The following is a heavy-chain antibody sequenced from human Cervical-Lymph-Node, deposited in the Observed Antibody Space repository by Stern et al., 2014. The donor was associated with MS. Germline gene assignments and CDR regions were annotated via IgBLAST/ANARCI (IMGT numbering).Heavy chain of an antibody. V-gene: IGHV4-59*01. CDR1: GVSISSYY. D-gene: IGHD4-23*01. J-gene: IGHJ3*01. CDR3: ARWGGNSLNAFDV. Sequence: QLQLQESGPGLVKASETLSLTCTVSGVSISSYYWNWIRQPPAGGLEWIGYGYYGGSTKYHPSHKSRVPISVDTSKSQISLKLYSVTAADTAVYYWARWGGNSLNAFDVWGQGTMVTVSS. CDR2: GYYGGST.